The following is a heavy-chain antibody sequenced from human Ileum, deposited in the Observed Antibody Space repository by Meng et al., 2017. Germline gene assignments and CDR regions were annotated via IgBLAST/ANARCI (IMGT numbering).Heavy chain of an antibody. D-gene: IGHD7-27*01. CDR2: GST. V-gene: IGHV4-61*01. CDR3: ARDHWGSLDY. CDR1: GASVSSNNDG. Sequence: QRLMPVAGPALERPSNTRSLTCTVSGASVSSNNDGGGWIRPPPGKGLEWIGYGSTNHNPSLKSRVTISVDTSKNQFFLTLNSVTAADTAIYYCARDHWGSLDYWGQGILVTVSS. J-gene: IGHJ4*02.